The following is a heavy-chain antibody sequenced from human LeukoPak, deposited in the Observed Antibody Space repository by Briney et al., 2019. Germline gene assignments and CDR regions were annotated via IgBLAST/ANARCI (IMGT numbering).Heavy chain of an antibody. D-gene: IGHD4-11*01. Sequence: GRSLRLSCAASGFTFRSHGMQCVRQAPGKGLEWVAVIWYDGSKTYYADSVKGRFTISRDNSKNTLDLQMSSLRAEDTAVYYCARSNTMTSNYYYGMDVWGQGTTVTVSS. CDR1: GFTFRSHG. CDR2: IWYDGSKT. J-gene: IGHJ6*02. V-gene: IGHV3-33*01. CDR3: ARSNTMTSNYYYGMDV.